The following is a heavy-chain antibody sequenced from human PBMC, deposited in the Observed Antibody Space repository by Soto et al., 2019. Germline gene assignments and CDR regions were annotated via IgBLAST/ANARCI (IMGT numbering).Heavy chain of an antibody. CDR1: GGSFSGYY. D-gene: IGHD6-19*01. V-gene: IGHV4-34*01. J-gene: IGHJ3*02. Sequence: SETLSLTCAVYGGSFSGYYWSWIRQPPGKGLEWIGEINHSGSTNYNPSLKSRVTISVDTSKNQFSLKLSSVTAADTAVYYCARALMGLLLEGDDSSGSNAFDIWGQGTMVTVSS. CDR2: INHSGST. CDR3: ARALMGLLLEGDDSSGSNAFDI.